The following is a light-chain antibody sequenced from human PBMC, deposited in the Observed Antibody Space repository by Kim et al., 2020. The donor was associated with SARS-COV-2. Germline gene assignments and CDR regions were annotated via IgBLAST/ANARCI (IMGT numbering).Light chain of an antibody. CDR3: VSYTSSNTVV. V-gene: IGLV2-18*02. Sequence: GHPLTIHVTRNGCDLDNYNLISCSQNTPGTAPKVTFYEDSNRPSGVPNRFSWSTSSNAASLTISRLQADNEANYYCVSYTSSNTVVFGGGTQLSVL. J-gene: IGLJ2*01. CDR1: GCDLDNYNL. CDR2: EDS.